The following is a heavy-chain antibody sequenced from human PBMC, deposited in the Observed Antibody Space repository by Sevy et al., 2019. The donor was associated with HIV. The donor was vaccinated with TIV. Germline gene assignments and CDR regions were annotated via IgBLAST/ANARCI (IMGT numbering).Heavy chain of an antibody. Sequence: GGSLRLSCSALGFNVQTFGMHWIRQAPGKGPEWLAVISSDGINHNYAASVKGRFTIYRDNSKSLLSLQMNSLTPNDTAVYFCTKESLRGTYIRGDFDHWGQGTLVTVSS. V-gene: IGHV3-30*18. J-gene: IGHJ4*02. CDR3: TKESLRGTYIRGDFDH. CDR2: ISSDGINH. D-gene: IGHD3-10*02. CDR1: GFNVQTFG.